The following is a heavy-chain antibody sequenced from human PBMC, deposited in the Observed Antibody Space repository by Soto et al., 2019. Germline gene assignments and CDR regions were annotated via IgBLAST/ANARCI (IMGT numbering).Heavy chain of an antibody. Sequence: SGPTLVNPTETLTLTCTVSGFSLSNARMGVSWIRQPPGKALELLAHIFSNDEKSYSTSLKSRLTISKDTSKSQVVLTMTNMDPVDTATYYCARSAGYSSSWYVGYYGMDVWGQGT. J-gene: IGHJ6*02. CDR1: GFSLSNARMG. CDR2: IFSNDEK. CDR3: ARSAGYSSSWYVGYYGMDV. V-gene: IGHV2-26*01. D-gene: IGHD6-13*01.